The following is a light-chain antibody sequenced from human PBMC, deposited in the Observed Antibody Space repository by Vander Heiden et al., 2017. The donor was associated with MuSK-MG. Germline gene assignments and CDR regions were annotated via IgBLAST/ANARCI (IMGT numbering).Light chain of an antibody. CDR3: QQYGGTART. CDR1: QSVSSSY. CDR2: AAS. V-gene: IGKV3-20*01. J-gene: IGKJ4*02. Sequence: ELVLTQSPGTLSLSPGQSAPLSCSASQSVSSSYLAWYQQKPGKAPRLLIYAASSRETGIPDRFSGSGSGTDFTLTISRLEPEDFAVYYCQQYGGTARTFGGGTKVEIK.